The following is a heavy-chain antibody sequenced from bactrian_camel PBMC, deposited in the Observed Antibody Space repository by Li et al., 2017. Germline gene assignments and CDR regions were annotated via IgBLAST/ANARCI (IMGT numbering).Heavy chain of an antibody. CDR3: VTSKWWRLYTQLEH. CDR2: VASNGGST. V-gene: IGHV3S25*01. Sequence: VESGGGLVQPGGSLRLSCAASGFTFSGYWMYWVRQTPAKGLEWVSGVASNGGSTEYADSIVGRFTIPRDNAKNMVYLHMTSLKPEDTAVYYCVTSKWWRLYTQLEHWGQGTQVTVS. CDR1: GFTFSGYW. D-gene: IGHD7*01. J-gene: IGHJ4*01.